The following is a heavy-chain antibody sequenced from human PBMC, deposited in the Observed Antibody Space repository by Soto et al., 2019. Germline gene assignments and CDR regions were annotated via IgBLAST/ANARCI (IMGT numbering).Heavy chain of an antibody. V-gene: IGHV4-31*03. J-gene: IGHJ4*02. CDR2: IYYSGST. CDR3: ARDQSGSTDY. CDR1: CGSISSGGYD. Sequence: QVQLQESGPGLVKPSQTLSLTCTVSCGSISSGGYDWSWIRQHPGKGLEWIGYIYYSGSTYYNPSLKSRVNISVETSQNQIPLKLSSVTAADTAVYYCARDQSGSTDYWGQGTLVTGSS. D-gene: IGHD6-13*01.